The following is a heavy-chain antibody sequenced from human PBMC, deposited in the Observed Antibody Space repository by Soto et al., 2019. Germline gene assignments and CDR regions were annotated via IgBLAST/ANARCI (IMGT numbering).Heavy chain of an antibody. Sequence: SETLSLTCTVSGGSISSGGYYWSWIRQHPGKGLEWIGYIYYSGSTYYNPSLKSRVTISGDTSKNQFSLKLSSVTAADTAVYYCARDVGYCSGGSCYGSRFYFDYWVQGTLVTVSS. CDR2: IYYSGST. V-gene: IGHV4-31*03. D-gene: IGHD2-15*01. CDR1: GGSISSGGYY. J-gene: IGHJ4*02. CDR3: ARDVGYCSGGSCYGSRFYFDY.